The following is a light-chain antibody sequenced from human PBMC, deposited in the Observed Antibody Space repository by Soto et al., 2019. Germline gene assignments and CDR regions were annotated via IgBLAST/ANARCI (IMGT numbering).Light chain of an antibody. CDR3: QQYGGSPFT. Sequence: EIVLTQSPGTLSLSPGERATLSCRASQSVSVNSLAWYQQKGGQAPRLLIYAASTRATGVPDRFSGTGSGTDFALPISRLETDDSAVYYCQQYGGSPFTFGPATKVDIK. CDR2: AAS. V-gene: IGKV3-20*01. CDR1: QSVSVNS. J-gene: IGKJ3*01.